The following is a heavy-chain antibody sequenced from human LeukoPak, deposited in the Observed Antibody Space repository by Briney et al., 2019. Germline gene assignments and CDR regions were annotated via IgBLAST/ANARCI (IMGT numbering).Heavy chain of an antibody. D-gene: IGHD3-22*01. CDR1: GDSISSSTCN. V-gene: IGHV4-30-2*01. J-gene: IGHJ4*02. CDR2: ISQSGNS. Sequence: SQTLSLTCKVSGDSISSSTCNWSWIRQPPGKGLEWIGYISQSGNSYFTPSLKSRATISVDRSKNHFSLTLISVTAADTAVYFCARDQVDYDIPDHFDYWGKGTLVTVSS. CDR3: ARDQVDYDIPDHFDY.